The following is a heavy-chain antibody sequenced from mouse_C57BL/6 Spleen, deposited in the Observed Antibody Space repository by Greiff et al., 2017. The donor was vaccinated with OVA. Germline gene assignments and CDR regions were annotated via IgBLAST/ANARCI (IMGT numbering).Heavy chain of an antibody. J-gene: IGHJ2*01. CDR2: IYTRSGNT. CDR1: GYTFTSYG. Sequence: QFQLQQSGAELARPGASVKLSCKASGYTFTSYGISWVKQRTGQGLEWIGEIYTRSGNTYYNEKFKGTATLTADKSSNTAYMELRSLASEDSAVSICASERYSRDYWGQGTTLTVSS. D-gene: IGHD2-5*01. CDR3: ASERYSRDY. V-gene: IGHV1-81*01.